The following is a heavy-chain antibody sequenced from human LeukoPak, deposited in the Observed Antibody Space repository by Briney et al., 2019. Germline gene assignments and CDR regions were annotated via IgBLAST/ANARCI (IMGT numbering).Heavy chain of an antibody. D-gene: IGHD5-12*01. Sequence: SETLSLTCTVSGGSISSYYWSWIRQLAGKGLEWIGRIYTSGSTNYNPSLKSRVTMSVDTSKNQFSLKLSSVTAADTAVYYCARDCLPSGYYYYYYYMDVWGKGTTVTVSS. CDR2: IYTSGST. V-gene: IGHV4-4*07. CDR3: ARDCLPSGYYYYYYYMDV. CDR1: GGSISSYY. J-gene: IGHJ6*03.